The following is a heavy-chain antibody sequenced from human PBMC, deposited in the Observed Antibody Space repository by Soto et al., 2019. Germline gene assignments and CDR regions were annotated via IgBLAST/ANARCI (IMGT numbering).Heavy chain of an antibody. Sequence: GGSLRLSCAASGFTFSSYSMNWVRQAPGKGLEWVSYISSSSSTIYYADSVKGRFTIPRDNAKNSLYLQMNSLRAEDTAVYYCARDSCSSTSCPGMFYMDVWGKGTTVTVSS. CDR2: ISSSSSTI. CDR3: ARDSCSSTSCPGMFYMDV. D-gene: IGHD2-2*01. CDR1: GFTFSSYS. V-gene: IGHV3-48*01. J-gene: IGHJ6*03.